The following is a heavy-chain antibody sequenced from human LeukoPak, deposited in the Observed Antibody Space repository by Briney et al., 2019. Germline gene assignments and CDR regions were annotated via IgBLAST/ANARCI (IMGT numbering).Heavy chain of an antibody. V-gene: IGHV4-39*07. Sequence: PGGSLRLSCAASGFTFSSYAMSWVRQPPGKGLEWIGSIYYSGSTYYNPSLKSRVTISVDTSKNQFSLKLSSVTAADTAVYYCARVDGYYDSHDAFDIWGQGTMVTVSS. D-gene: IGHD3-22*01. J-gene: IGHJ3*02. CDR2: IYYSGST. CDR1: GFTFSSYA. CDR3: ARVDGYYDSHDAFDI.